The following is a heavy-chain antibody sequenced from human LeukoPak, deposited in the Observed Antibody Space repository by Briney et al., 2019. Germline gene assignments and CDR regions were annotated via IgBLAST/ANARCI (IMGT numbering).Heavy chain of an antibody. V-gene: IGHV1-69*01. J-gene: IGHJ3*02. CDR3: ASLIVVVPAAIPDDAFDI. CDR1: GGTFSSYA. Sequence: SVKVSCKASGGTFSSYAISWVRQAPGQGLEWMGGIIPIFGTANYAQKFQGRVTITADESTSTAYMELSSLRSEDTAVYYCASLIVVVPAAIPDDAFDIWGQGTMVTVSS. CDR2: IIPIFGTA. D-gene: IGHD2-2*02.